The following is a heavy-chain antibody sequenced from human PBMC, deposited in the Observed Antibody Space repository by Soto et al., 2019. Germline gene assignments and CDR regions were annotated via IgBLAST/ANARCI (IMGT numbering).Heavy chain of an antibody. CDR3: AKNAGYCSSTSCYVDY. V-gene: IGHV3-23*01. CDR1: GFTFSSYA. D-gene: IGHD2-2*01. J-gene: IGHJ4*02. CDR2: ISGSGGST. Sequence: GGSLRLSCAASGFTFSSYAMSWVRQAPGKGLEWVSAISGSGGSTYYADSVKGRFTISRDNSKNTLYLQMNSLRAEDTAVYYCAKNAGYCSSTSCYVDYWGQGTLVTVSS.